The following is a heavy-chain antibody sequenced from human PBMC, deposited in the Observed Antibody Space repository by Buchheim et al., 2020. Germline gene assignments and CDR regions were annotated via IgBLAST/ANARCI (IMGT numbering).Heavy chain of an antibody. Sequence: EVQLVESGGGLVKPGGSLRLSCAASGFTFSNAWMSWVRQAPGKGLEWVGRIKRKTDGGTTDYAAPVKGRFTIPRDDSKNTLYLQMNSLKTEDTAVYYCTTAEMANWGQGTL. J-gene: IGHJ4*02. CDR2: IKRKTDGGTT. CDR3: TTAEMAN. CDR1: GFTFSNAW. V-gene: IGHV3-15*01. D-gene: IGHD5-24*01.